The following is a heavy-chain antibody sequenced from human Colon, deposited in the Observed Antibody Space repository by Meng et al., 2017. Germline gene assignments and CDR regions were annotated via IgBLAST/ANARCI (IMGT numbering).Heavy chain of an antibody. CDR2: ISYDGSNK. CDR3: AVAEEYYFDY. V-gene: IGHV3-30*04. D-gene: IGHD6-6*01. Sequence: GGSLRLSCAASGFTFSSYAMHWVRQAPGKGLEWVAVISYDGSNKYYADSVKGRFTISRDNSKNTLYLQMNSLRAEDTAVYYCAVAEEYYFDYWGQGTLVTGAS. CDR1: GFTFSSYA. J-gene: IGHJ4*02.